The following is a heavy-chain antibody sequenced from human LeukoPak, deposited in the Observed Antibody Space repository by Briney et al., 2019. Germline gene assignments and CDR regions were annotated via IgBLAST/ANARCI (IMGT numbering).Heavy chain of an antibody. Sequence: GGSLRLYCAASGFSFSDYYMDWVRQAPGKGLGLVGRIKNKANSYTTHYAESVRGRFTISRDDSKNSLYLQMNSLKTADTAVYYCVDLGSTVDYWGQGTLVTVSS. V-gene: IGHV3-72*01. D-gene: IGHD4-17*01. CDR2: IKNKANSYTT. CDR3: VDLGSTVDY. CDR1: GFSFSDYY. J-gene: IGHJ4*02.